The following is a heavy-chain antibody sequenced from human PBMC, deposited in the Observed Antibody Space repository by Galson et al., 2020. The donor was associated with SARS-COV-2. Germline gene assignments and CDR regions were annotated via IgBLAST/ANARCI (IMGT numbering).Heavy chain of an antibody. CDR1: GFTVSNNY. V-gene: IGHV3-53*04. D-gene: IGHD1-1*01. CDR2: IYSSGVT. CDR3: VRESIIPPGTFDI. J-gene: IGHJ3*02. Sequence: TGGSLRLSCAASGFTVSNNYMSWVRQAPGQGLEWVSGIYSSGVTYYTDSAKDRFTISTHTSDNTLYLQMDSLRTEDTAVYYCVRESIIPPGTFDIWGQGSMVIVSS.